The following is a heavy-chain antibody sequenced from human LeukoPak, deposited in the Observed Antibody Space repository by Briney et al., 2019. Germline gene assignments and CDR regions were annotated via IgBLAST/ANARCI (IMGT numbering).Heavy chain of an antibody. D-gene: IGHD2-21*02. J-gene: IGHJ6*02. CDR3: ARRVTAIGHYYYGMDV. Sequence: ASVKVSCKASGYTFTSYGISWVRQAPGQGLEWMGWISAYNGNTNYAQKLQGRVTMTTDTSTSTAYMELRSLRSDDTAVYYCARRVTAIGHYYYGMDVWGQGTTVTVSS. CDR2: ISAYNGNT. V-gene: IGHV1-18*01. CDR1: GYTFTSYG.